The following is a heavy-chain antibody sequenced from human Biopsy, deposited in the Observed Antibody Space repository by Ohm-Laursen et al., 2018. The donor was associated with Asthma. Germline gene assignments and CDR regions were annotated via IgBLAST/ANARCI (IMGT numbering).Heavy chain of an antibody. J-gene: IGHJ4*02. CDR1: GYPFIGYP. Sequence: ASVKVSCKASGYPFIGYPIHWMRQAPGQGLEWMGRINPNSGATNYAQKFQGRVTMTRDTSISTAYMEVSRLRSDDTAVYYCARDGPVGAPSDYWGQGTLVTVSS. CDR3: ARDGPVGAPSDY. CDR2: INPNSGAT. D-gene: IGHD1-26*01. V-gene: IGHV1-2*06.